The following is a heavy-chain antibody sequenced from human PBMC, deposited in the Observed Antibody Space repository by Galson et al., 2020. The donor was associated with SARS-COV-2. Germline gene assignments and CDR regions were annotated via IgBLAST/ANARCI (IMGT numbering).Heavy chain of an antibody. CDR1: GGSISSGGYY. V-gene: IGHV4-31*03. CDR3: ARDRVCVAAAFDI. Sequence: ETSETLSLTCTVSGGSISSGGYYWSWIRQHPGKGLEWIGYIYYSGSTYYNPSLKSRVTILVDTSKNQFSLKLSSVTAADTAVYYCARDRVCVAAAFDIWGQGTMVTVSS. CDR2: IYYSGST. J-gene: IGHJ3*02. D-gene: IGHD6-13*01.